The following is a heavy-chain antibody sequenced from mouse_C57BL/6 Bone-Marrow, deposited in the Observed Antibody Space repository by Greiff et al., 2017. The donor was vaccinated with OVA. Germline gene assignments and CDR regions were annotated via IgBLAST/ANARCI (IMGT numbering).Heavy chain of an antibody. CDR1: GYTFTSYW. D-gene: IGHD1-1*01. CDR2: IYPGSGST. J-gene: IGHJ3*01. Sequence: QVQLKQPGAELVKPGASVKMSCKASGYTFTSYWITWVKQRPGQGLEWIGDIYPGSGSTNYNEKFKSKATLTVDTSSSTAYMQLSSLTSEDSAVYYCANYYGSSYGFAYWGQGTLVTVSA. CDR3: ANYYGSSYGFAY. V-gene: IGHV1-55*01.